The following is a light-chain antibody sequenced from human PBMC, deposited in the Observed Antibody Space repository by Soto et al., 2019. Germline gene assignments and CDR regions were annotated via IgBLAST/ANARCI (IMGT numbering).Light chain of an antibody. V-gene: IGKV3D-15*01. Sequence: EIVMTQSPATLSVSPGERATISCRASQSVDINLAWYQQKPGQAPRLLIFGASTRATGIPARFSGSGSGTDFTLTISSLQSEDFGVYFCQQYDKWPLTFGGGNKVEIK. CDR2: GAS. CDR3: QQYDKWPLT. CDR1: QSVDIN. J-gene: IGKJ4*01.